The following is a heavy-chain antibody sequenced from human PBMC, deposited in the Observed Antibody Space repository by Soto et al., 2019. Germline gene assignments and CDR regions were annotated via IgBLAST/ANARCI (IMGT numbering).Heavy chain of an antibody. J-gene: IGHJ6*02. Sequence: KTGGSLRLSCEASGFTFSAHYMSWVRQAPGKGLEWVSHISGSGDTIYYADSVKGRFTISRDNAKNSLYLQMNSLRAEDTAVYYCARDRQTSSYIGLDVWGQGTTVTVSS. CDR3: ARDRQTSSYIGLDV. CDR1: GFTFSAHY. CDR2: ISGSGDTI. D-gene: IGHD5-18*01. V-gene: IGHV3-11*01.